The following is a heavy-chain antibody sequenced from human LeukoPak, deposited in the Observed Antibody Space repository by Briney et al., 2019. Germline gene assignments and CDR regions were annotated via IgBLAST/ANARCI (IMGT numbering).Heavy chain of an antibody. CDR2: IYYSGTT. V-gene: IGHV4-39*02. Sequence: SETLSLTCTVSGGSISSSRYYWGWLRPPPGKGLEWIGSIYYSGTTYYNPSLKSRVTISVDTSKNQFSLKLSSVTAADTAVYYCARDLIRGEYFDYWGQGTLVTVSS. CDR1: GGSISSSRYY. CDR3: ARDLIRGEYFDY. J-gene: IGHJ4*02. D-gene: IGHD3-10*01.